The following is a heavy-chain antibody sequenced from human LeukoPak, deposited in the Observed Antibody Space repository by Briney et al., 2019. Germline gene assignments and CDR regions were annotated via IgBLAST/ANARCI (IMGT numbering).Heavy chain of an antibody. CDR2: INLNSGGT. V-gene: IGHV1-2*02. Sequence: ASVKVSCKASGYTFTGYYMHWVRQAPGQGVAWMGWINLNSGGTNYAQKFQGRVTTTRDTSISTAYMELSRLRSDDTAVYYCARGIAAAATNYYFDYWGQGTLVTVSS. J-gene: IGHJ4*02. CDR1: GYTFTGYY. CDR3: ARGIAAAATNYYFDY. D-gene: IGHD6-13*01.